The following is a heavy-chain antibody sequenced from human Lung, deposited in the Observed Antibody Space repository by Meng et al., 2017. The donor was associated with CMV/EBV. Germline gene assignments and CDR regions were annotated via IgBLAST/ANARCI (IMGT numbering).Heavy chain of an antibody. CDR1: GFFFSGYW. J-gene: IGHJ4*02. Sequence: GESLKISCAASGFFFSGYWMHWFRQVPGEGLLWVSRINHDGGNTVYADSVKGRFTISRDNAKNTLFLQMNSLRGEDTAVYYCAGASCTTDCSWEGRTDYWGQGTXVTVYS. D-gene: IGHD2-8*01. CDR3: AGASCTTDCSWEGRTDY. CDR2: INHDGGNT. V-gene: IGHV3-74*01.